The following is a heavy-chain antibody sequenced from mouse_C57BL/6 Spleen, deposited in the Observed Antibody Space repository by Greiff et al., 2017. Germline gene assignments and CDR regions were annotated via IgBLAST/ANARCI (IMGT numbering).Heavy chain of an antibody. CDR3: ARLDGGAY. Sequence: VQLQQPGAELVMPGASVKLSCKASGYTFTSYWMHWVKQRPGQGLERIGEIDPSDSYTNYNQKFKGKSTLTVDKSSSTAYMQLSSLTSEDSAVYYCARLDGGAYWGQGTLVTVSA. V-gene: IGHV1-69*01. D-gene: IGHD1-2*01. CDR2: IDPSDSYT. CDR1: GYTFTSYW. J-gene: IGHJ3*01.